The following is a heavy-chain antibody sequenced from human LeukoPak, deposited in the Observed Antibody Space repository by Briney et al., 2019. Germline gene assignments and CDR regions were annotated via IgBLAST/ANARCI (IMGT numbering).Heavy chain of an antibody. Sequence: SETLSLTCAVYSGSFSGYYWSWIRQPPGKGLEWIGSIYHSGTTYYNPSLKSRVTISVDTSKNQFSLKLSSVTAADTAVYYCARDRAALIGFHYWGQGTPVTVSS. CDR2: IYHSGTT. CDR1: SGSFSGYY. D-gene: IGHD2-15*01. CDR3: ARDRAALIGFHY. V-gene: IGHV4-34*01. J-gene: IGHJ4*02.